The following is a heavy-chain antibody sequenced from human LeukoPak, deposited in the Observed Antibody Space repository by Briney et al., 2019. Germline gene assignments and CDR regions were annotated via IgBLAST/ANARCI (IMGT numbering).Heavy chain of an antibody. Sequence: GGSLRLSCAASGFTFNDYGMRWVRQAAGKGLELDFEINRNGGSTGYADSVKGPFTISRDNAKNSLYMQMNSLRAEDTALYYCARGAALGYCTNGVCYTDFDYWGQGTLVTVSS. D-gene: IGHD2-8*01. CDR2: INRNGGST. V-gene: IGHV3-20*04. J-gene: IGHJ4*02. CDR3: ARGAALGYCTNGVCYTDFDY. CDR1: GFTFNDYG.